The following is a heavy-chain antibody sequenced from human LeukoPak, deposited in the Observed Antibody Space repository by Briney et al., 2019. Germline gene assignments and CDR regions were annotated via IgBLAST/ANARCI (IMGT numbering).Heavy chain of an antibody. CDR1: GYTFSGYY. Sequence: GASVKVSCKASGYTFSGYYMHWVRQAPGQGLEWMGRINANSGGTHYARKFQGRVAVTRDTSITTVYMELSRLRSDDTAVYYCARVSNYDSSGYCDFDYWGQGTLVTVSS. V-gene: IGHV1-2*06. D-gene: IGHD3-22*01. J-gene: IGHJ4*02. CDR3: ARVSNYDSSGYCDFDY. CDR2: INANSGGT.